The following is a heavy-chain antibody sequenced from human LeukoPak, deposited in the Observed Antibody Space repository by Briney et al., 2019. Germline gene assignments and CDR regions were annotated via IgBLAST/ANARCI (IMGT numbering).Heavy chain of an antibody. CDR1: GYTFTVHY. CDR2: IKPDSGAT. CDR3: ARDHDYGPDY. D-gene: IGHD4/OR15-4a*01. Sequence: ASVKVSCKACGYTFTVHYMHWLGQAPGQGLEWMGWIKPDSGATNFAQNFQGRVTMTSDTSINTAYMELSSLTSDDTAMYYCARDHDYGPDYWGQGTLVTVSA. J-gene: IGHJ4*02. V-gene: IGHV1-2*02.